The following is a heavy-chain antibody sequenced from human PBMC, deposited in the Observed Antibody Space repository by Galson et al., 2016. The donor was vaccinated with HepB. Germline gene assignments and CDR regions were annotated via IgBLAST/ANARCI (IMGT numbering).Heavy chain of an antibody. J-gene: IGHJ6*02. CDR1: GFTFSSYG. CDR3: AKDRRYYDSSGYFWEGYYYDGMDV. D-gene: IGHD3-22*01. V-gene: IGHV3-30*18. Sequence: LRLSCAASGFTFSSYGMHWVRQAPGKGLEWVAVISYYGSDKYYADSVKGRFTISRDNSKNTLNLQMNSLRAEDTAVYYCAKDRRYYDSSGYFWEGYYYDGMDVWGQGTTVTVSS. CDR2: ISYYGSDK.